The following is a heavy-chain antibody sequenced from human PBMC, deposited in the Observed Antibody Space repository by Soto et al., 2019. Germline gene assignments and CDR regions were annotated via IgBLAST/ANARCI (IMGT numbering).Heavy chain of an antibody. V-gene: IGHV1-24*01. J-gene: IGHJ5*02. CDR2: FDPEDGET. CDR1: GYTLTELS. Sequence: ASVKVSCKVSGYTLTELSMPCVRQSPAKGLEWMGGFDPEDGETIYAQKFHGRVSMTDDTSTDTAHMELRRLGSEDAAVYHCATLRTEGWSGPNNCFNPWGQGTRVAVSS. D-gene: IGHD3-3*01. CDR3: ATLRTEGWSGPNNCFNP.